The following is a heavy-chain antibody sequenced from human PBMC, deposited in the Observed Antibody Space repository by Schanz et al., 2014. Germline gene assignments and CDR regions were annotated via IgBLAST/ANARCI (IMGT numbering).Heavy chain of an antibody. Sequence: QVQLVQSGAEVKKPGASVRVSCKASGYTFTTYAMSWVRQAPGQGLEWVGWISVYTGNTKYGQKVQGRVTMTADTSTNTAYMELRSLRSDDTAVYYCAKAECDILTDSYSRLDPWGQGTLVTVSS. CDR2: ISVYTGNT. CDR1: GYTFTTYA. D-gene: IGHD3-9*01. V-gene: IGHV1-18*01. CDR3: AKAECDILTDSYSRLDP. J-gene: IGHJ5*02.